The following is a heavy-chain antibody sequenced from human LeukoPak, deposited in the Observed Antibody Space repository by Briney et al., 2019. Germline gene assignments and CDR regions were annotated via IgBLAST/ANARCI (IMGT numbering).Heavy chain of an antibody. CDR2: ISAYNGNT. Sequence: GASVKVSCKASGYTFTSYGISWVRQAPGQGLEWMGWISAYNGNTNYAQKLQGRVTMTTDTSTSTAYMELRSLRSDDTAVYYCARATFRLRFLEWLLWPFDYWGQGTLVTVSS. V-gene: IGHV1-18*01. CDR3: ARATFRLRFLEWLLWPFDY. CDR1: GYTFTSYG. D-gene: IGHD3-3*01. J-gene: IGHJ4*02.